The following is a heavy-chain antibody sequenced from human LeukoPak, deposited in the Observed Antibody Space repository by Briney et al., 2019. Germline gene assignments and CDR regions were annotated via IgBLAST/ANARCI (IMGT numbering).Heavy chain of an antibody. CDR1: GGSISSSRDY. CDR2: IYYSGST. V-gene: IGHV4-39*07. Sequence: SETLSLTCTVSGGSISSSRDYWGWIRQPPGKGLEWIGSIYYSGSTNYNPSLKSRVTISVDTSKNQFSLKLSSVTAADTAVYYCARYSSGYGVDYWGQGTLVTVSS. J-gene: IGHJ4*02. CDR3: ARYSSGYGVDY. D-gene: IGHD6-19*01.